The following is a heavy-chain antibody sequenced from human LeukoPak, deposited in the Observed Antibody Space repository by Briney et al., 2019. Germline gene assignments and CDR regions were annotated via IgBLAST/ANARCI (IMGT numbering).Heavy chain of an antibody. CDR2: ISGYNGNT. Sequence: ASVKVSCKASVYTFTSYGITWVRQAPGQGLEWMGWISGYNGNTNYAQKFQGRVTMTTDTSTSTAYMELRSLRSDDTAVYYCARNRWEPYHNDAFDIWGHGTMVTVSS. CDR1: VYTFTSYG. CDR3: ARNRWEPYHNDAFDI. D-gene: IGHD1-26*01. V-gene: IGHV1-18*01. J-gene: IGHJ3*02.